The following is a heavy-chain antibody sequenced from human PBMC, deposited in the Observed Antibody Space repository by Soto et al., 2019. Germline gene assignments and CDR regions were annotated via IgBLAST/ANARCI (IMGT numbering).Heavy chain of an antibody. J-gene: IGHJ4*02. CDR3: AKDLGYSYGGFFAY. V-gene: IGHV3-30*18. D-gene: IGHD5-18*01. Sequence: QVQLVESGGGVVQPERSLRLSCAASGFIFSNYGMHWVRQAPGKGLEWVAVVSSAGSTKYYADSVKGRCTISRDNSKNTVFLQMNSLRAEDTAVYYGAKDLGYSYGGFFAYWGQGTLVTVSS. CDR1: GFIFSNYG. CDR2: VSSAGSTK.